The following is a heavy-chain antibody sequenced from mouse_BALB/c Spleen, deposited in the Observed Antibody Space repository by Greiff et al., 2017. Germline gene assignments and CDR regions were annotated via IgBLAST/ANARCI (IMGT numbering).Heavy chain of an antibody. D-gene: IGHD2-3*01. V-gene: IGHV3-2*02. J-gene: IGHJ4*01. Sequence: EVQLQESGPGLVKPSQSLSLTCTVTGYSITSDYAWNWIRQFPGNKLEWMGYISYSGSTSYNPSLKSRISITRDTSKNQFFLQLNSVTTEDTATYYCARSDGGMDYWGQGTSVTVSS. CDR1: GYSITSDYA. CDR3: ARSDGGMDY. CDR2: ISYSGST.